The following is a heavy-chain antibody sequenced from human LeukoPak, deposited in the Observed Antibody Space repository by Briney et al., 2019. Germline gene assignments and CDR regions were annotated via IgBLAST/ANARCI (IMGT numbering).Heavy chain of an antibody. CDR3: ARINSGLKWGDALDI. J-gene: IGHJ3*02. CDR1: GFTFSSFW. V-gene: IGHV3-7*01. D-gene: IGHD5-12*01. Sequence: GGSLRLACAASGFTFSSFWMSWIRQAPGKGLEWVAHMKEDGSEEYYMDSVKGRFTISRDNAKNTLYLQMNSPRAEDTAVYYRARINSGLKWGDALDIWGQGTKVTVSS. CDR2: MKEDGSEE.